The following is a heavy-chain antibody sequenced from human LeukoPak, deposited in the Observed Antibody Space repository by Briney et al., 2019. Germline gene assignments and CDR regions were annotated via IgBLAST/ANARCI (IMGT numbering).Heavy chain of an antibody. D-gene: IGHD6-19*01. Sequence: GGSLRLSCAASGFTFSSYAMSWVRRAPGKGLEWVSAISGSGGSTYYADSVKGRFTISRDNSKNTLYLQMNSLRAEDTAVYYCAKDLYSSGWPAYYFDYWGQGTLVTVSS. V-gene: IGHV3-23*01. CDR2: ISGSGGST. CDR1: GFTFSSYA. CDR3: AKDLYSSGWPAYYFDY. J-gene: IGHJ4*02.